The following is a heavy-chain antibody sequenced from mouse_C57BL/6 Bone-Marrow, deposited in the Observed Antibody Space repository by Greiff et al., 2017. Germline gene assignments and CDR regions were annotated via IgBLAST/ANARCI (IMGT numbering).Heavy chain of an antibody. CDR3: ARSPYADY. D-gene: IGHD2-12*01. J-gene: IGHJ2*01. Sequence: QVQLKQPGAELVMPGASVKLSCKASGYTFTSYWMHWVKQRPGQGLEWIGEIDPSDSYTNYNQKFKGKSTLTVDKSSSTAYMQLSSLTSEDSAVYYCARSPYADYWGQGTTLTVSS. CDR1: GYTFTSYW. V-gene: IGHV1-69*01. CDR2: IDPSDSYT.